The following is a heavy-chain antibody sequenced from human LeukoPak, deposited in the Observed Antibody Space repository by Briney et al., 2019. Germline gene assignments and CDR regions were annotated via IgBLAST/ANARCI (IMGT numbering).Heavy chain of an antibody. Sequence: SETLSLTCAVYGGSFSGYYWSWIRQPPGKGLEWIGEINHSGSTNYNPSLKSRVTILVDTSKNQFSLKLSSVTAADTAVYYCARATPTVTTLGWFDPWGQGTLVTVSS. D-gene: IGHD4-17*01. CDR3: ARATPTVTTLGWFDP. J-gene: IGHJ5*02. CDR1: GGSFSGYY. V-gene: IGHV4-34*01. CDR2: INHSGST.